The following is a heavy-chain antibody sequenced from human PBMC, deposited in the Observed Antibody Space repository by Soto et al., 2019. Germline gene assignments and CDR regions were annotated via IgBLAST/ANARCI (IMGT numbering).Heavy chain of an antibody. CDR2: ISAYNGNT. V-gene: IGHV1-18*01. J-gene: IGHJ4*02. Sequence: QVQLVQSGAEVKKPGASVKVSCKASGYTFTNYAISWVRQAPGQGLEWMGWISAYNGNTNYAQKLQGRVTMTPAPSTSTGYMELRSLRCDGTAVYYCAGDLPPTDYWGQGTLVSGSS. CDR1: GYTFTNYA. CDR3: AGDLPPTDY.